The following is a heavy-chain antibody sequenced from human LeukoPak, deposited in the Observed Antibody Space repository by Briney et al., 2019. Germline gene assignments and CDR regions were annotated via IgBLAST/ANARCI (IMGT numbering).Heavy chain of an antibody. CDR3: ARVVLYYDFWSAYFHD. Sequence: GGSLRLSCAASGFTFSSYEMNWVRQAPGKGLEWVSYISSSGSTTYYADSVKGRFTLSRDNSKNTLYLQMNSLRAEDTAVYYCARVVLYYDFWSAYFHDWGQGTLVTVSS. CDR2: ISSSGSTT. CDR1: GFTFSSYE. D-gene: IGHD3-3*01. J-gene: IGHJ4*02. V-gene: IGHV3-48*03.